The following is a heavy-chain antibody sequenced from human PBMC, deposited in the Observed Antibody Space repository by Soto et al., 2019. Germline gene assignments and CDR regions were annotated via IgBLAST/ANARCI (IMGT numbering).Heavy chain of an antibody. J-gene: IGHJ4*02. V-gene: IGHV3-74*01. CDR1: GFTFSSYW. Sequence: EVQLVESGGGLVQPGGFLRLSCAASGFTFSSYWMHWVRQAPGKGLVWVSRINSDGSSTNYADSVKGRFTISRDNAKNTLYLQMNSLRAEDTAVYYCAAGATKSNFDYWGQGTLVTVSS. CDR2: INSDGSST. D-gene: IGHD5-12*01. CDR3: AAGATKSNFDY.